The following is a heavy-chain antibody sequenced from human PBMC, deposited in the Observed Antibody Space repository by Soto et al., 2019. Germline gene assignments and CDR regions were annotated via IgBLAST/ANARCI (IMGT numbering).Heavy chain of an antibody. J-gene: IGHJ4*02. CDR2: ISWNSGSI. D-gene: IGHD1-26*01. V-gene: IGHV3-9*01. CDR3: AKDWSGVGAFFEY. Sequence: EVQLVESGGGLVQPGRSLRLSCAASGFIFDDFAIHWVRQAPGKGLEWVSGISWNSGSIGYADSVKGRFNISRDNAKSSLYLQMNSLRAEDTALYYCAKDWSGVGAFFEYWGQGTLVTVSS. CDR1: GFIFDDFA.